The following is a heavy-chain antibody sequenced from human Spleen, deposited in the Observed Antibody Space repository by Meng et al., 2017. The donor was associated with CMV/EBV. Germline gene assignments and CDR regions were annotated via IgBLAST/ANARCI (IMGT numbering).Heavy chain of an antibody. D-gene: IGHD6-19*01. CDR1: GFTFHDYA. J-gene: IGHJ5*02. CDR3: AKDDSSGWGWFDP. CDR2: ISWNSGSI. V-gene: IGHV3-9*01. Sequence: GGSLRLSCAASGFTFHDYAMHWVRQAPGKGLEWVSGISWNSGSIGYADSVKGRFTISRDNAKNSLYLQMNSLRAEDTALYYCAKDDSSGWGWFDPWGQGTLVTVSS.